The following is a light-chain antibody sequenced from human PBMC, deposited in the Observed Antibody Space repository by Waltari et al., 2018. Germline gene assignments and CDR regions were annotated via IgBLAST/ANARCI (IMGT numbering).Light chain of an antibody. J-gene: IGKJ2*01. Sequence: DIQMTQSPSSLSASIGDSVTITCRASQSISGYLNWDQQKPGKAPKLLIYGTSSLHSGVPSRFSGDVSGTDVTLTISSLQPEDFTTYYCQQTYSVPQNFGQGTTLEIK. CDR1: QSISGY. CDR3: QQTYSVPQN. CDR2: GTS. V-gene: IGKV1-39*01.